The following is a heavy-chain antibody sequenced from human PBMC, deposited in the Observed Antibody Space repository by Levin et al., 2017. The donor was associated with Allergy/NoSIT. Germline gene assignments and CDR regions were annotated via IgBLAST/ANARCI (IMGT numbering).Heavy chain of an antibody. D-gene: IGHD3-10*01. CDR1: GFTFSDYY. V-gene: IGHV3-11*05. CDR2: ISSSSSYT. Sequence: GESLKISCAASGFTFSDYYMSWIRQAPGKGLEWVSYISSSSSYTNYADSVKGRFTISRDNAKNSLYLQMNSLRAEDTAVYYCARVWDYGSGPLDPWGQGTLVTVSS. J-gene: IGHJ5*02. CDR3: ARVWDYGSGPLDP.